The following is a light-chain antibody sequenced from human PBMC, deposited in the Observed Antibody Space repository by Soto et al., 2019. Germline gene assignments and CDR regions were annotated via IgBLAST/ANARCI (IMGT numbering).Light chain of an antibody. CDR2: GTS. J-gene: IGKJ3*01. Sequence: EIVMTQSPATLSVSPGERATLSCRASQSVSSNLAWYQQKHGQAPRLLIYGTSTRATGIPARFSGSGSGTEFTLTISSLQSEAFAVYYCQQYNNWPFTFGPGTKVDIK. CDR1: QSVSSN. V-gene: IGKV3-15*01. CDR3: QQYNNWPFT.